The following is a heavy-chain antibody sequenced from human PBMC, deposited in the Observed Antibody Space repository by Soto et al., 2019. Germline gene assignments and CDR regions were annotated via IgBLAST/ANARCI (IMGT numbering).Heavy chain of an antibody. V-gene: IGHV4-59*08. CDR3: VRRGVAGPFDY. J-gene: IGHJ4*02. Sequence: QVQLQESGPGLVKPSETLSLTCTVSGGSISSYYWSWIRQPPGKGLEWIGYIYYSGSTNYNPSLKSRVTISVDTSKNQFSLKLSSVTASDTAVYYCVRRGVAGPFDYWGQGTLVTFSS. CDR2: IYYSGST. D-gene: IGHD6-19*01. CDR1: GGSISSYY.